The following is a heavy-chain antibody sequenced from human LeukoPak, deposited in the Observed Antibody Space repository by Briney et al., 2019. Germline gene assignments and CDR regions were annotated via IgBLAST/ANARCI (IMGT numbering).Heavy chain of an antibody. CDR2: IYPGDSDT. CDR3: ARHPGVRCSSTSCSNYYMDV. CDR1: GYSFTSYW. J-gene: IGHJ6*03. Sequence: GESLKISCKGSGYSFTSYWIGWMRQMPGKGLEWMGIIYPGDSDTRYSPSFQGQVTISADKSISAYLQWSRLKASDTAMYYCARHPGVRCSSTSCSNYYMDVWGKGTTVTVSS. D-gene: IGHD2-2*01. V-gene: IGHV5-51*01.